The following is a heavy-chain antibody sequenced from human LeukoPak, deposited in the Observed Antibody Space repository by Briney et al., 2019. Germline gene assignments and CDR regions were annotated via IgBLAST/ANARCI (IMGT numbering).Heavy chain of an antibody. CDR1: GGSISTYY. J-gene: IGHJ4*02. D-gene: IGHD1-14*01. V-gene: IGHV4-59*01. Sequence: SETLSLTCAVSGGSISTYYWSWIRQPPGKGLEWIAYIHYSGSTNYNPSLKSRVTISVDTSKKHLSLKLSSVTAADTAVYYCARDSQAGINFDYWGQGTLVTVSS. CDR2: IHYSGST. CDR3: ARDSQAGINFDY.